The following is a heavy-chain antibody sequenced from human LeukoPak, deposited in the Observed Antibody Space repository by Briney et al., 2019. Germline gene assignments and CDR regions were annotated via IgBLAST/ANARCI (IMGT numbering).Heavy chain of an antibody. D-gene: IGHD6-13*01. CDR3: ARESEYSGSDDFDI. CDR1: VYTFTNYG. CDR2: ISAYNGNT. V-gene: IGHV1-18*01. Sequence: ASVTVSYKASVYTFTNYGISGVRQAPGQGLEWMGWISAYNGNTNYAQKLQGRVTMTTDTSTSTAYMELRSLRSDNTAVYYCARESEYSGSDDFDIWGQGTMVTVSS. J-gene: IGHJ3*02.